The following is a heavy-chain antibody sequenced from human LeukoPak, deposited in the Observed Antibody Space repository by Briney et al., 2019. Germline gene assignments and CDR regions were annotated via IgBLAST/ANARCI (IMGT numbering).Heavy chain of an antibody. J-gene: IGHJ4*02. CDR1: GFTFDDYD. CDR2: ISWNSGSI. D-gene: IGHD3-10*01. CDR3: AKDKGYGSGSYNYFDY. V-gene: IGHV3-9*03. Sequence: GRSLRLSCAASGFTFDDYDMHWVRQAPGKGLEWVSGISWNSGSIGYADSVKGRFTISRDNAKNSLYLQMNSLRAEDMALYYCAKDKGYGSGSYNYFDYWGQGTLVTVSS.